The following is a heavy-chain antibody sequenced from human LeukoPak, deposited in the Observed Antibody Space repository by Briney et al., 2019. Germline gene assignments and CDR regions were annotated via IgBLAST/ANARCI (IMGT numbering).Heavy chain of an antibody. Sequence: PSETLSLTCAVYSGSFSGYYWTWFRHPPGKGLEWIGEFNHNWGAKYNPSLKSRVTISVDTSKNHLSLSLNSVTTADTAVYYCAASLWFGIYPDYWGQGSLVTVSS. V-gene: IGHV4-34*01. D-gene: IGHD3-10*01. J-gene: IGHJ4*02. CDR1: SGSFSGYY. CDR2: FNHNWGA. CDR3: AASLWFGIYPDY.